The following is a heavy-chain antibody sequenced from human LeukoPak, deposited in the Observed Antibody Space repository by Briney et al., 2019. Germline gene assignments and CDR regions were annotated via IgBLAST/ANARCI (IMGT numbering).Heavy chain of an antibody. CDR3: ARIEYSSSCDY. CDR1: GGSISSYY. Sequence: TSETLSLTCTVSGGSISSYYWSWIRQPPGKGLECIGSIYYSGSTYYNPSLKSRVTISVDTSKNQFSLKLSFVTAADTAVYYCARIEYSSSCDYWGQGTLVTVSS. J-gene: IGHJ4*02. D-gene: IGHD6-6*01. V-gene: IGHV4-39*07. CDR2: IYYSGST.